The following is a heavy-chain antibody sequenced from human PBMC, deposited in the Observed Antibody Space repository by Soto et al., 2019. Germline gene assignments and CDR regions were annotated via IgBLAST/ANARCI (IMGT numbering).Heavy chain of an antibody. J-gene: IGHJ4*02. V-gene: IGHV3-21*01. D-gene: IGHD6-13*01. CDR2: ISSSSSYI. CDR1: GFTFSSYS. CDR3: AREWSGRAAAGYFDY. Sequence: GGSLRLSCAASGFTFSSYSMNWVRQAPGKGLEWVSSISSSSSYIYYADSVKGRFTISRDNAKNSLYLQMNSLRAEDPAVYYYAREWSGRAAAGYFDYWGQGTLVTVSS.